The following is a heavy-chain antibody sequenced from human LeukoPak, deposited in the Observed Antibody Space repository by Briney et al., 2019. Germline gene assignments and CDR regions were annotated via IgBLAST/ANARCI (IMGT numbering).Heavy chain of an antibody. CDR2: IYTSGST. D-gene: IGHD2-2*01. CDR1: GGSISSYY. CDR3: ARDIVPAPPTWSDP. J-gene: IGHJ5*02. V-gene: IGHV4-4*07. Sequence: ETLSLTCTVSGGSISSYYWSWIRQPAGKGLEWIGRIYTSGSTNYNPSLKSRVTMSVDTSKNQFSLKLSSVTAADTAVYYCARDIVPAPPTWSDPRAKEPLATVT.